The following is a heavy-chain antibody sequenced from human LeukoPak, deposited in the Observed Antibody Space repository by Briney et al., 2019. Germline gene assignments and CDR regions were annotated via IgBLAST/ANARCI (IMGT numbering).Heavy chain of an antibody. CDR2: IYPGDSDT. D-gene: IGHD2-2*01. CDR1: GYSFTSYW. CDR3: ARQDDLYGTSIDY. Sequence: PGESLQISCKGSGYSFTSYWIGWVRQMPGKGLEWMGIIYPGDSDTTYSPSFQGQVTISADKSISTAYLQWSSLKASDTAMYYCARQDDLYGTSIDYWGQGTLVTVSS. J-gene: IGHJ4*02. V-gene: IGHV5-51*01.